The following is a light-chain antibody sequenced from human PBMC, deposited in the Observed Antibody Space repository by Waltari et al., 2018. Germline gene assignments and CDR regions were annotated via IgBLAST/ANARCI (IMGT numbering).Light chain of an antibody. CDR2: QTS. J-gene: IGKJ4*02. V-gene: IGKV1-5*03. Sequence: DIQLTQSPSTLSASVGDSVTITCRASQTIDRWLAWYQQKPGKVPKFLIYQTSILESGVPSRFSGGGSGTEFTLTIASLQPDDFATYYCQHYDAYSATFGRGTKLEIK. CDR3: QHYDAYSAT. CDR1: QTIDRW.